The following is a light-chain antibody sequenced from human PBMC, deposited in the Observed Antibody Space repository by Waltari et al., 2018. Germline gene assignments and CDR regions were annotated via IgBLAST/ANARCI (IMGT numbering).Light chain of an antibody. CDR1: QSISSY. CDR2: AAS. CDR3: QQSYSTPH. Sequence: DIQMTQSPSSLSASVGDRVTITCRASQSISSYLNWYQQKPGKAPKHLIYAASSLQSGVPSRFSGSGSGTDFTLTISSLQPEDFATYYCQQSYSTPHFGQGTKLEIK. J-gene: IGKJ2*01. V-gene: IGKV1-39*01.